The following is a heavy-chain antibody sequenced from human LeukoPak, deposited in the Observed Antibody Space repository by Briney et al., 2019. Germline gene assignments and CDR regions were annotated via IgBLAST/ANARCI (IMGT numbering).Heavy chain of an antibody. V-gene: IGHV3-53*01. D-gene: IGHD4-17*01. CDR2: IYSGGST. J-gene: IGHJ6*02. Sequence: QPGGSLRLSCAASGFTVSSNYMSWVRQAPGKGLEWVSVIYSGGSTYYADSVKGRFTISRDNSKNTLYLQMNSLRAEDTAVYYCARDPTIYGDYGYYYYGMDVWGQGTTVTVSS. CDR1: GFTVSSNY. CDR3: ARDPTIYGDYGYYYYGMDV.